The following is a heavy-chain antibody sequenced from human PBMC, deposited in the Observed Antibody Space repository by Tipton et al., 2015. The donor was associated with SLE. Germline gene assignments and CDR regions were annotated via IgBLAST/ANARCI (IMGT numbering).Heavy chain of an antibody. V-gene: IGHV1-46*01. CDR2: VNPGVGST. Sequence: QLVQSGAEVKKPGASVRVSCKASGYAFVRYYMYWVRQAPGQGLEWMGTVNPGVGSTTYSQKFQGRFSMTRDTSTSTVYMELSSLTSEDTAVYYCARGRIAVAGNHFDYWGQGTLVTVSS. D-gene: IGHD6-19*01. J-gene: IGHJ4*02. CDR1: GYAFVRYY. CDR3: ARGRIAVAGNHFDY.